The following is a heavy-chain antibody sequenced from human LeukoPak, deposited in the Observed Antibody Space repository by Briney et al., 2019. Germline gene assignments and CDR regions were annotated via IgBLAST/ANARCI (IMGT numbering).Heavy chain of an antibody. J-gene: IGHJ4*02. V-gene: IGHV4-39*01. CDR2: IYYTRST. D-gene: IGHD5-12*01. CDR3: VRHDGRGGATMGALDS. Sequence: SETLSLTCTVSGGSISSSSYYWGWIRQPPGKGLEWIGSIYYTRSTYYNPSLNSRATISVVTSKNQFSLQLISLTAADTAVYYCVRHDGRGGATMGALDSWGQGSLVTVSS. CDR1: GGSISSSSYY.